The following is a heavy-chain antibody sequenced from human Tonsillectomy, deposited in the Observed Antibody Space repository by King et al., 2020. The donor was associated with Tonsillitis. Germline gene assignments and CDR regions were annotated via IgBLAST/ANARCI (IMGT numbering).Heavy chain of an antibody. J-gene: IGHJ4*02. CDR2: INPNSGGT. V-gene: IGHV1-2*02. Sequence: VQLVESGAEVKKPGASVNVSCKASGYTLTGYYMHWVRQAPGQGLEWMGWINPNSGGTNHAQKFQGRVTLTRNTSINTAYMELNSLGSDYRAVNYCAREGGKYCYPDFWGQGTLVTVSS. CDR1: GYTLTGYY. D-gene: IGHD3-16*02. CDR3: AREGGKYCYPDF.